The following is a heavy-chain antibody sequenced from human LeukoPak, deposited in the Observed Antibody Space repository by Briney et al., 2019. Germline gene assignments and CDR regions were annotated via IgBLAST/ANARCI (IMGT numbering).Heavy chain of an antibody. D-gene: IGHD3-22*01. V-gene: IGHV3-23*01. CDR1: GFTFSSYA. J-gene: IGHJ4*02. CDR3: ATAPADSSGYYPLYFDY. Sequence: GGSLRLSCAASGFTFSSYAMSWVRQAPGKGLERVSAISGSGGSTYYADSVKGRFTISRDNSKNTLYLQMNSLRAEDTAVYYCATAPADSSGYYPLYFDYWGQGTLVTVSS. CDR2: ISGSGGST.